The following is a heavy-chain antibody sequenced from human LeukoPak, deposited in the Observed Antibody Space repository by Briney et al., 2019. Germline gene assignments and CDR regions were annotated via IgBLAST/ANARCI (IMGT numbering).Heavy chain of an antibody. Sequence: PSETLSLTCTVSGGSISSGSYYWSWIRQPAGKGLEWIGRIYTSGSTNYNPSLKSRVTISVDTSKNQFSLKLSSVTAADTAVYYCARSSSWYHWFDPWGQGTLVTVS. J-gene: IGHJ5*02. V-gene: IGHV4-61*02. CDR1: GGSISSGSYY. D-gene: IGHD6-13*01. CDR3: ARSSSWYHWFDP. CDR2: IYTSGST.